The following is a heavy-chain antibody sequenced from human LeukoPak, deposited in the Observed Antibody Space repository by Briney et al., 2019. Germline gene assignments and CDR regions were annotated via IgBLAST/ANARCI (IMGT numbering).Heavy chain of an antibody. Sequence: GGSLRLSCAASGFTLSAYWMTWVRQAPGKGLEWVANVNQDGSVKHYVDSVKGRFTISRDNANSLYLQMNSLRAEDTAVYYCARDADRKFDYGGQGTLVTVSS. CDR3: ARDADRKFDY. CDR2: VNQDGSVK. V-gene: IGHV3-7*01. D-gene: IGHD3-16*02. J-gene: IGHJ4*02. CDR1: GFTLSAYW.